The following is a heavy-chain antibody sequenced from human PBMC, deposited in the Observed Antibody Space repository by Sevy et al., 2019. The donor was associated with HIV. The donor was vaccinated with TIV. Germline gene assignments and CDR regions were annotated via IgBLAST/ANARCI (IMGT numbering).Heavy chain of an antibody. CDR2: LFGGGHGA. CDR1: GFTFSDYA. J-gene: IGHJ6*02. V-gene: IGHV3-23*01. D-gene: IGHD3-3*01. Sequence: GGSLRLSCVASGFTFSDYAMSWVRQAPGKGLEWVSSLFGGGHGANYADSVKGRFIISRDNSRNTLSLQLNSLRAEDAAVYYCAREKTILEGRYGMDVWGQGTTVTVSS. CDR3: AREKTILEGRYGMDV.